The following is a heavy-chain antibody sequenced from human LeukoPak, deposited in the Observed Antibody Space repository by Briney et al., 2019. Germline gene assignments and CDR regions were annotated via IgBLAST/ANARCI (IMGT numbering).Heavy chain of an antibody. CDR2: ISAYNGNT. D-gene: IGHD3-22*01. CDR1: GYTFTSYG. CDR3: ARGHRPYYYDSSGYYPY. J-gene: IGHJ4*02. Sequence: GASVKVSCKASGYTFTSYGISWVRQAPGQGLEWMGWISAYNGNTNYAQKLQGRVTMTTDTSTSTAYMELRSLRSDDTAVYYCARGHRPYYYDSSGYYPYWGQGTLVTVSS. V-gene: IGHV1-18*01.